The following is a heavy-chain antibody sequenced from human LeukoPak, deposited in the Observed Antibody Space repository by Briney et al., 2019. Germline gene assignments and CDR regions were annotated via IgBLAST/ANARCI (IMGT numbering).Heavy chain of an antibody. Sequence: GRSLRLSCAASGFTLSSYAMHWVRQAPGKGLEWVAAISYDGSNKYYADSVKGRFTISRDNSKNTLYLQMNSLRAEDTAVYYCARDPSGWSNYFDYWGQGTLVTVSS. CDR1: GFTLSSYA. D-gene: IGHD6-19*01. V-gene: IGHV3-30-3*01. CDR3: ARDPSGWSNYFDY. J-gene: IGHJ4*02. CDR2: ISYDGSNK.